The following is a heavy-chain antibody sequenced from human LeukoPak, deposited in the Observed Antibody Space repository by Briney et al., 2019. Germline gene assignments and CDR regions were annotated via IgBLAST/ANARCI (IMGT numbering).Heavy chain of an antibody. V-gene: IGHV4-59*01. D-gene: IGHD3-10*01. J-gene: IGHJ5*02. Sequence: SETLSLTCTVSGGSISSYYWSWIRQPPGKGLEWIGYIYYSGSTNYNPSLKSRVTISVDTSKNQFSLKLSSVTAADTAVYYCARDSRTRWFGESNWFDPWGQGTLVTVSS. CDR2: IYYSGST. CDR3: ARDSRTRWFGESNWFDP. CDR1: GGSISSYY.